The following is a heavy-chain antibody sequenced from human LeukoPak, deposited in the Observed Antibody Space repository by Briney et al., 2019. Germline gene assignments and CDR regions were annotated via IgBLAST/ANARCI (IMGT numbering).Heavy chain of an antibody. Sequence: SETLSLTCTVSGGSISSGGYYWSWIRQHPGKGLEWIGYIYYSGSTYYNPSLKSRVTISVDTSKNQFSLKLSSVTAADTAVYYCAREGSYYYDSSTGAFDIWGQGTMVTVSS. J-gene: IGHJ3*02. CDR2: IYYSGST. D-gene: IGHD3-22*01. CDR3: AREGSYYYDSSTGAFDI. V-gene: IGHV4-31*03. CDR1: GGSISSGGYY.